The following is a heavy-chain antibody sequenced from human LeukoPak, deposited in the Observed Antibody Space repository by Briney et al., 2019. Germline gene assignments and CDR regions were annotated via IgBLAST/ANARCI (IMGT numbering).Heavy chain of an antibody. CDR1: GGSISSGGYS. D-gene: IGHD2-2*01. Sequence: SQTLSLTCAVSGGSISSGGYSWSWIRQPPGKGLEWIGYIYHSGSTYYNPSLKSRVTISVDRSKNQFSLKLSSVTAADTAVYYCARVLPEAFDIWGQGTMVTVSS. CDR3: ARVLPEAFDI. V-gene: IGHV4-30-2*01. CDR2: IYHSGST. J-gene: IGHJ3*02.